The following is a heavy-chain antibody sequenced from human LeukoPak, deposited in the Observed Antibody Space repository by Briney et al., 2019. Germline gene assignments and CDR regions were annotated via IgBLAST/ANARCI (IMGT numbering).Heavy chain of an antibody. J-gene: IGHJ4*02. D-gene: IGHD3-10*01. V-gene: IGHV4-34*01. CDR3: ARHRSYYFDY. CDR2: INHSGST. CDR1: GGSFSGYY. Sequence: PSETLSLTCAVYGGSFSGYYWSWIRQPPGKGLEWIGEINHSGSTNYNPSLKSRVTISVDTSKNQFSLKVDSVTAADTAVFYCARHRSYYFDYWGQGMLLTVSS.